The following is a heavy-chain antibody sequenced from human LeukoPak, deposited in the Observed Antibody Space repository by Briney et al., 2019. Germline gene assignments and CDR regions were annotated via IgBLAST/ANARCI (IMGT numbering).Heavy chain of an antibody. D-gene: IGHD3-3*01. CDR1: GFTFDDYA. V-gene: IGHV3-9*01. Sequence: GGSLRLSCAASGFTFDDYAMHWVRQAPGKGLEWVSGISWNSGSIGYADSVKGRSTISRDNAKNSLYLQMNSLRPEDTALYYCAKDARWKSGQPYFDYWGQGTLVTVSS. CDR2: ISWNSGSI. CDR3: AKDARWKSGQPYFDY. J-gene: IGHJ4*02.